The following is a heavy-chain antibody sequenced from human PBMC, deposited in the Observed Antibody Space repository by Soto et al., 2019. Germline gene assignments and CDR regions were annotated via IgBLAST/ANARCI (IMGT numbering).Heavy chain of an antibody. V-gene: IGHV4-34*01. Sequence: SETLSLTCAVYGGSFSGCYWSWIRQPPGKGLEWIGEINHSGSTNYNPSLKSRVTISVDTSKNQFSLKLSSVTAADTAVYYCARTYYDFWSGYGMDVWGQGTTVTVSS. CDR3: ARTYYDFWSGYGMDV. CDR2: INHSGST. D-gene: IGHD3-3*01. J-gene: IGHJ6*02. CDR1: GGSFSGCY.